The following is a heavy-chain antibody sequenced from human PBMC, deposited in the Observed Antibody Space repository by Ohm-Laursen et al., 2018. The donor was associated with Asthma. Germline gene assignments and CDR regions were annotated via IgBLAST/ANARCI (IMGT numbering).Heavy chain of an antibody. J-gene: IGHJ4*02. D-gene: IGHD3-10*01. Sequence: SLTLSLTASGSTITNYWPHWVRQAPGQGLVWVSRINGDGSIKSYAASVKGRFTISRDDAKNTVYLQMNSLRVDDTAVYYCAYEFGGSGDYWGQGTLVTVSS. CDR1: GSTITNYW. CDR2: INGDGSIK. V-gene: IGHV3-74*01. CDR3: AYEFGGSGDY.